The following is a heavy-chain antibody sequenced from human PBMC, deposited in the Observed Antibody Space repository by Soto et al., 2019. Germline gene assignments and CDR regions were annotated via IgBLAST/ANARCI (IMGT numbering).Heavy chain of an antibody. CDR2: IIPIFGTA. CDR1: GGTFSSYA. Sequence: QVQLVQSGAEVKKPRSSVKDSCKASGGTFSSYAISWVRQAPGQGLEWMGGIIPIFGTANYAQMFQGRVSSTADKSTSTAYLELISLRSEETAVYYCARGYVGNVFDFWGQGTLVTVSS. J-gene: IGHJ4*02. V-gene: IGHV1-69*06. D-gene: IGHD3-16*01. CDR3: ARGYVGNVFDF.